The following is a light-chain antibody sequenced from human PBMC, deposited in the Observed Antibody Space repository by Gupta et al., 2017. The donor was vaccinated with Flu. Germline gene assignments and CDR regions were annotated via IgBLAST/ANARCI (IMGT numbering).Light chain of an antibody. V-gene: IGLV2-14*01. J-gene: IGLJ1*01. CDR1: SSDVGRSDS. Sequence: QSALTQPASVPGSPGQSITISCTGTSSDVGRSDSVSWYQQHPGKAPKLLIYDVSNRPSGVSSRFSGSKSGNTASLTISGLQAEDETDYYCSSYTSISTFYVFGTGTKVTVL. CDR3: SSYTSISTFYV. CDR2: DVS.